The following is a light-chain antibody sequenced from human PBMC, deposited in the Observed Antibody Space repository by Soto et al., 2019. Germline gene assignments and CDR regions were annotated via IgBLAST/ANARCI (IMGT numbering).Light chain of an antibody. Sequence: EIVLTQSPATLSLSPGERATFSSRASQSVSTYLAWYQQKPGQAPRLLIYDASNRATGIPARFSGSGSGTDFTLTISSLEPEDFAVYYCQQRSNWLTFGGGTKVEIK. V-gene: IGKV3-11*01. CDR2: DAS. CDR3: QQRSNWLT. CDR1: QSVSTY. J-gene: IGKJ4*01.